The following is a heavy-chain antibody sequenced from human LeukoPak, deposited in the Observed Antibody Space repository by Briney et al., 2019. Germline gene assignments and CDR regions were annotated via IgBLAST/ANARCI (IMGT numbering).Heavy chain of an antibody. CDR2: VSHDGSKK. V-gene: IGHV3-30*18. CDR1: RFIFSTYA. J-gene: IGHJ4*02. Sequence: PGRSLRLSCDASRFIFSTYAMHWVRQAPGKGLEWVAVVSHDGSKKFYADSVKGRFTISRDNSKNTLYLQMNSLRAEDTAVYYCAKDYRSGSYVGLSGDYWGQGTLVTVSS. CDR3: AKDYRSGSYVGLSGDY. D-gene: IGHD1-26*01.